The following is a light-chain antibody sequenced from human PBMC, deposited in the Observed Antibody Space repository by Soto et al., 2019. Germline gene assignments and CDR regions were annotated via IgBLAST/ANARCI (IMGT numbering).Light chain of an antibody. J-gene: IGLJ1*01. CDR1: SSDVGGYNY. CDR3: SSATSSGTRVL. Sequence: QSALTQPASVSGSPGQSITISCTGTSSDVGGYNYVSWYQQHPGKAPILMIYDVSNRPSGVSNRFSGSKSGNTASLTISVLQADDEDYYYCSSATSSGTRVLFGGGTKLTVL. V-gene: IGLV2-14*01. CDR2: DVS.